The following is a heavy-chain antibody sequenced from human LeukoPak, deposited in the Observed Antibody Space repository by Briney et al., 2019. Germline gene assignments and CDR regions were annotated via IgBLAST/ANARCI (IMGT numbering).Heavy chain of an antibody. CDR2: ISYDGSNK. Sequence: GGSLRLSCAASGFTFSSYALHWVRQAPGKGLEWVAVISYDGSNKYYADSVKGRFTISRDNSKNTLYLQMNSLRPEDTAVYYCAKDGDDCIDSWGQGTLVTVSS. V-gene: IGHV3-30*04. CDR3: AKDGDDCIDS. CDR1: GFTFSSYA. D-gene: IGHD3-22*01. J-gene: IGHJ4*02.